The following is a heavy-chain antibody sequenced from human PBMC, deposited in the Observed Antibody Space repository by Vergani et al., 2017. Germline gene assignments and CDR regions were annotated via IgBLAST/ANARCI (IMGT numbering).Heavy chain of an antibody. J-gene: IGHJ6*02. V-gene: IGHV4-39*07. CDR2: IYYSGST. Sequence: QVQLQESGPGLVKPSETLSLTCTVSNDSVSNTFYYWGWIRQTPGKGLEWIGSIYYSGSTYYNPSLESRVTMSVDTSQSQFSLKLSSVTAADTAVYFCARVMYRDEASTGYRLEGMDIWGQGTTVTISS. CDR3: ARVMYRDEASTGYRLEGMDI. CDR1: NDSVSNTFYY. D-gene: IGHD3-9*01.